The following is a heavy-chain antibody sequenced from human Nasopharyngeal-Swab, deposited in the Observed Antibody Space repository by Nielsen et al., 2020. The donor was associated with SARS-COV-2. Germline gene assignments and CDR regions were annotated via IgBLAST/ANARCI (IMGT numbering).Heavy chain of an antibody. CDR1: GFTGSSYA. CDR3: ARTDSGSYAAYFDY. Sequence: GESLKISCVASGFTGSSYAMHWVRQAPGKGLEWVAVISYDGGIKNYADSVRGRFTISRDNSKNTLYLQMDSLRPEDTAVYYCARTDSGSYAAYFDYLGQGTLVTVSS. V-gene: IGHV3-30-3*01. J-gene: IGHJ4*02. CDR2: ISYDGGIK. D-gene: IGHD1-26*01.